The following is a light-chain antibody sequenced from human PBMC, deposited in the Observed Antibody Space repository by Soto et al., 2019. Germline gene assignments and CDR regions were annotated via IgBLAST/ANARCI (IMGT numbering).Light chain of an antibody. Sequence: QSVLTQPPSLSAAPGEKVTISCSGSSSNIGNYHVCLYQQFPGTAPRLLIYDTNKRRSGIPDRFSGSKSGTSATLSITGLQTGDEADYYCGTWDTSLSVGVFGGGTKLTVL. CDR3: GTWDTSLSVGV. CDR2: DTN. V-gene: IGLV1-51*01. CDR1: SSNIGNYH. J-gene: IGLJ2*01.